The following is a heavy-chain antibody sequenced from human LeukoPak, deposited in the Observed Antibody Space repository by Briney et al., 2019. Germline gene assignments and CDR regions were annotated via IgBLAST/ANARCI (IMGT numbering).Heavy chain of an antibody. D-gene: IGHD2-2*01. CDR1: GFTFSSYA. V-gene: IGHV3-23*01. CDR3: AAPRPYCSSTSCHSYYYYGMDV. Sequence: GGSLRLSCAASGFTFSSYAMSWVRQAPGKGLEWVSAISGSGGSTYYADSVKGRFTISRDNSKNTLYLQMNSLRAEDTAVYYCAAPRPYCSSTSCHSYYYYGMDVWGQGTLVTVSS. CDR2: ISGSGGST. J-gene: IGHJ6*02.